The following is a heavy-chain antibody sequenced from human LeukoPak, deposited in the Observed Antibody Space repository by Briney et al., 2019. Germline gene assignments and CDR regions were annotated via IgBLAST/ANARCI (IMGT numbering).Heavy chain of an antibody. Sequence: GGSLRLSCAASGFTFSSYAMHWVRQAPGKGLEWVAVISYDGSNKYYADSVKGRFTISRDNSKNTLYLQMNSLRAEDTAVYYCARDRSSGWPGIFDYWGQGTLVTVSS. CDR3: ARDRSSGWPGIFDY. J-gene: IGHJ4*02. CDR1: GFTFSSYA. D-gene: IGHD6-19*01. CDR2: ISYDGSNK. V-gene: IGHV3-30-3*01.